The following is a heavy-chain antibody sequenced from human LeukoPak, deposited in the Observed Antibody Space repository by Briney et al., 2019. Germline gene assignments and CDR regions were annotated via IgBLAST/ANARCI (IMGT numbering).Heavy chain of an antibody. Sequence: PGGSLRLSCAASGFTFSSYAMNWVRQAPGKGLEWVSTISGSGGSTYYADSVKGRFTISRDNSDNTLYLQMNSLRAEDTAVYYCAKEGEPSAYYYYYMDVWGKGTTVTVSS. D-gene: IGHD1-14*01. V-gene: IGHV3-23*01. CDR3: AKEGEPSAYYYYYMDV. J-gene: IGHJ6*03. CDR2: ISGSGGST. CDR1: GFTFSSYA.